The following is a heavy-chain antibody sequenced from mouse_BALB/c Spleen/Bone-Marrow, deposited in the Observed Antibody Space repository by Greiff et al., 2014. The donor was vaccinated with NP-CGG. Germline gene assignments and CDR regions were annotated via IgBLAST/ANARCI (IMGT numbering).Heavy chain of an antibody. CDR3: NRYYWYFDV. CDR1: GFNIKDYY. V-gene: IGHV14-4*02. D-gene: IGHD2-14*01. Sequence: VQLQQSGAELVRSGASVKLSCTASGFNIKDYYMHWVKQRPEQGLEWIGWIDPENGDTEYAPKFQGKATMTADTSSNTAYLQLSSLTSEDTAVYYCNRYYWYFDVRGAGTTVTGSS. J-gene: IGHJ1*01. CDR2: IDPENGDT.